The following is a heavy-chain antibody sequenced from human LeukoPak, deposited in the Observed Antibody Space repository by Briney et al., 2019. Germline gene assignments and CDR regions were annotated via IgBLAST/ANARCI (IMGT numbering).Heavy chain of an antibody. J-gene: IGHJ3*02. Sequence: SETLSLTCTVSGGSISSYYWSWVRQPPGKGLEWIGYIYYSGSTNYNPSLKSRVTISVDTSKNQFSLKLSSVTAADTAVYYCARDRYCTNGVSHTASMLDAFDIWGQGTMVTVSS. V-gene: IGHV4-59*01. CDR3: ARDRYCTNGVSHTASMLDAFDI. CDR2: IYYSGST. D-gene: IGHD2-8*01. CDR1: GGSISSYY.